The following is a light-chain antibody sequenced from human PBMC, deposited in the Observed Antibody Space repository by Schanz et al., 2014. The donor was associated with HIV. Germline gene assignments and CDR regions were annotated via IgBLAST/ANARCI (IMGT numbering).Light chain of an antibody. J-gene: IGLJ2*01. CDR1: RNDVGTYNL. CDR2: DVS. V-gene: IGLV2-14*02. CDR3: SSYAGSDIVV. Sequence: QSALTQPASVSGSPGQSITISCTGTRNDVGTYNLVSWYQQHPGKAPKLMIYDVSNRPSGVPDRFSGSKSGNTASLTVSGLQAEDEADYYCSSYAGSDIVVFGGGTKLTVL.